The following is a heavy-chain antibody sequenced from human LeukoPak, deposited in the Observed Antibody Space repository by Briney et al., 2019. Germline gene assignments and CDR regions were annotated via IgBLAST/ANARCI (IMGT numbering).Heavy chain of an antibody. CDR3: ASPDPGYSGSYGPAFDI. D-gene: IGHD1-26*01. J-gene: IGHJ3*02. CDR2: FIPILGTA. Sequence: GSSVKVSCKASGGTFSSYAISWVRQAPGQGLEWMGRFIPILGTANYAQKFQGRVTITTDESTSTAYMELSSLRSEDTAVYYCASPDPGYSGSYGPAFDIWGQGTMVTVSS. CDR1: GGTFSSYA. V-gene: IGHV1-69*11.